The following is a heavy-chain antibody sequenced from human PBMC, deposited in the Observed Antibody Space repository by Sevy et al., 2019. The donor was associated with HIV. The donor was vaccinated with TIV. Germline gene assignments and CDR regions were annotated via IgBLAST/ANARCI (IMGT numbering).Heavy chain of an antibody. V-gene: IGHV3-23*01. J-gene: IGHJ3*02. D-gene: IGHD3-3*01. CDR1: GFTFSSYA. Sequence: GGSLRLSCAASGFTFSSYAMNWVRQAPGKGLEWVSVISGSGHTTYYADSVKGRFTISRDNSKNTLYLQMNSLRPDDTAVYYCAKEWGVTIFGVTDAFDIWGQGTMVTVSS. CDR3: AKEWGVTIFGVTDAFDI. CDR2: ISGSGHTT.